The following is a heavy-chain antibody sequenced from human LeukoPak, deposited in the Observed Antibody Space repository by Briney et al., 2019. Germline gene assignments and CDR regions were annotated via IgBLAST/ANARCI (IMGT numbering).Heavy chain of an antibody. CDR3: ARELGSGFDI. J-gene: IGHJ3*02. CDR1: GGSISTYH. D-gene: IGHD3-16*01. CDR2: LYYSGDT. V-gene: IGHV4-59*01. Sequence: SETLSLTCTVSGGSISTYHWSWIRQPPGKGLEWIGYLYYSGDTNYNPSLKSRVSMSVDASKTQFSLTLTSVTAADTALYYCARELGSGFDIWGQGRLVTVSS.